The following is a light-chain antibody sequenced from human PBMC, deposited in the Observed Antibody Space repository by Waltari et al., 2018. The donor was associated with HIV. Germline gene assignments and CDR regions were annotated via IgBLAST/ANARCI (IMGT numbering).Light chain of an antibody. J-gene: IGLJ1*01. Sequence: SFELTQPPSVSVSPGQTAKITCSGDALAKQYTYWYQQKPGQAPVVVIYKDTERPSGIPVRFSGSSSGTTVTLTISGVQAEDEADYYCQSADTSGTRVFGSGTKVTVL. CDR1: ALAKQY. CDR2: KDT. V-gene: IGLV3-25*03. CDR3: QSADTSGTRV.